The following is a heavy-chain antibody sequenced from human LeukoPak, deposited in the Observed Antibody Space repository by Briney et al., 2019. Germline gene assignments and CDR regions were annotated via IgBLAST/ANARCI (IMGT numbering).Heavy chain of an antibody. CDR2: ISSSGSTI. V-gene: IGHV3-11*01. J-gene: IGHJ4*02. CDR3: AKDFNGVYYRRLLDY. Sequence: GGSLRLSCAASGFTFSDYYMSWIRQAPGKGLEWVSYISSSGSTIYYADSVKGRFTISRDNAKNSLYLQMNSLRAEDTAVYYCAKDFNGVYYRRLLDYWGQGTLVTVSS. CDR1: GFTFSDYY. D-gene: IGHD3-22*01.